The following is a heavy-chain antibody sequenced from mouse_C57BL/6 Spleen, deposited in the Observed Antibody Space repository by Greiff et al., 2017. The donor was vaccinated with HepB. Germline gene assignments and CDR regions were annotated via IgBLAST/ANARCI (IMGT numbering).Heavy chain of an antibody. CDR2: IDPETGGT. Sequence: VQRVESGAELVRPGASVTLSCKASGYTFTDYEMHWVKQTPVHGLEWIGAIDPETGGTAYNQKFKGKAILTADKSSSTAYMELRSLTSEDSAVYYCTRRDGKGFAYWGQGTLVTVSA. D-gene: IGHD3-3*01. J-gene: IGHJ3*01. V-gene: IGHV1-15*01. CDR3: TRRDGKGFAY. CDR1: GYTFTDYE.